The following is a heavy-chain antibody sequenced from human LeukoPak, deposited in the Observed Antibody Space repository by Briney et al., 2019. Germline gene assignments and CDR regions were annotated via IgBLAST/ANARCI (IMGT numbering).Heavy chain of an antibody. Sequence: ASVKVSCKASGCTFTSYGISWVRQAPGQGLEWMGWISAYNGNTNYAQKLQGRVTMTTDTSTSTAYMELRSLRSDDTAVYYCARVTYYYGSGSYYNVPAYWGQGTLVTVSS. D-gene: IGHD3-10*01. CDR1: GCTFTSYG. V-gene: IGHV1-18*01. J-gene: IGHJ4*02. CDR2: ISAYNGNT. CDR3: ARVTYYYGSGSYYNVPAY.